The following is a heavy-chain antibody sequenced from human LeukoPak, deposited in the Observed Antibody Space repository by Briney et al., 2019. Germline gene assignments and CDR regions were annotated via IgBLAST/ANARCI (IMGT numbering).Heavy chain of an antibody. V-gene: IGHV3-23*01. CDR1: GFTFSSYA. D-gene: IGHD1-26*01. CDR3: AKGARSGSYHSTPFDY. J-gene: IGHJ4*02. Sequence: PGGSLRLSCAASGFTFSSYAMSWVRQAPGKGLEWVSGISSSGGSTYYADSVKGRFTISRDNSKNTLYVQMNSLRAEDTAVYYCAKGARSGSYHSTPFDYWGQGTLVTVSS. CDR2: ISSSGGST.